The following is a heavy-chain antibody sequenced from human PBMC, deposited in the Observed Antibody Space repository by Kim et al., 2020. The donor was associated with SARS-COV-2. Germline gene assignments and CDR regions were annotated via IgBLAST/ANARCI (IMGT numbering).Heavy chain of an antibody. CDR3: AREPAVRFLEWHNYFDY. CDR1: GGSISSYY. D-gene: IGHD3-3*01. J-gene: IGHJ4*02. CDR2: IYYSGST. V-gene: IGHV4-59*13. Sequence: SETLSLTCTVSGGSISSYYWSWIRQPPGKGLEWIGYIYYSGSTNYNPSLKSRVTISVDTSKNQFSLKLSSVTAADTAVYYCAREPAVRFLEWHNYFDYWGQGTLVTVSS.